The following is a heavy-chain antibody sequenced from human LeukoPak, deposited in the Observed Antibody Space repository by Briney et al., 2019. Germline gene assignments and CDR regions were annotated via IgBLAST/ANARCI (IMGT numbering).Heavy chain of an antibody. V-gene: IGHV3-23*01. CDR2: ISGSGGNT. D-gene: IGHD3-3*01. CDR3: AKDNVNGCYTMGN. CDR1: GFTFSSYA. J-gene: IGHJ4*02. Sequence: SGGSLRLSCAASGFTFSSYAMSWVRQAPGKGLEWVSAISGSGGNTYYADSVKGRFTISRDNSKNTLYLQMNSLRTEDTAVYYCAKDNVNGCYTMGNWGQGTLVTVSS.